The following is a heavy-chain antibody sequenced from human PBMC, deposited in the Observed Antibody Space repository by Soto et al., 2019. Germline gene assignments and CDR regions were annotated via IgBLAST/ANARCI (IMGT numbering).Heavy chain of an antibody. CDR1: GFTFSSYA. J-gene: IGHJ4*02. CDR3: AKGAGYCSGGSRYWYYFDY. CDR2: ISGSGGST. Sequence: GGSLRLSCAASGFTFSSYAMSWVRQAPGKGLEWVSAISGSGGSTYYADSVKGRFTISRDNSKNTLYLQMNSLRAEDTAVYYCAKGAGYCSGGSRYWYYFDYWGQGTLVTVSS. V-gene: IGHV3-23*01. D-gene: IGHD2-15*01.